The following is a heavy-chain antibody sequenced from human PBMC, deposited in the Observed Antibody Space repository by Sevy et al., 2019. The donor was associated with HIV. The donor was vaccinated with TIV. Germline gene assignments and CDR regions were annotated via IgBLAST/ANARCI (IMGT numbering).Heavy chain of an antibody. V-gene: IGHV6-1*01. CDR2: TYYRSKWYN. CDR1: GDSVSSNSAA. Sequence: SQTLSLTCAISGDSVSSNSAAWNWIRQSPSRGLEWLGRTYYRSKWYNDYAVSVKSRITINPDTSKNQFSLQLNSVTPEDTAVYYCARGVDTAMVNIYYYYMDVWGKGTMVTVSS. CDR3: ARGVDTAMVNIYYYYMDV. J-gene: IGHJ6*03. D-gene: IGHD5-18*01.